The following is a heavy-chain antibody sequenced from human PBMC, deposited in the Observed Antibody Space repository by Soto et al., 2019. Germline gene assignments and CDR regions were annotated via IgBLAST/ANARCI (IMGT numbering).Heavy chain of an antibody. J-gene: IGHJ6*02. CDR2: IRTKVNSYAT. CDR1: GLTFTDST. V-gene: IGHV3-73*01. Sequence: GSLRLSCAASGLTFTDSTINWVRQASGKGLEWVALIRTKVNSYATVYAASVRGRFTISRDDSKNTAYLQMNSLRSEDTAMYYCTTRKSDVWGQGTTVTVSS. CDR3: TTRKSDV.